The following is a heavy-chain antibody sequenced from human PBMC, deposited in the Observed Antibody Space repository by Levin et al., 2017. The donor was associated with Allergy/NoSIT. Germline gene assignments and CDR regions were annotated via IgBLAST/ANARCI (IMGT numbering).Heavy chain of an antibody. CDR1: GFTFSGSA. D-gene: IGHD2/OR15-2a*01. CDR2: IRSKANSYAT. J-gene: IGHJ6*03. Sequence: KVSCAASGFTFSGSAMHWVRQASGKGLEWVGRIRSKANSYATAYAASVKGRFTISRDDSKNTAYLQMNSLKTEDTAVYYCTRETREYYYYYYYMDVWGKGTTVTVSS. V-gene: IGHV3-73*01. CDR3: TRETREYYYYYYYMDV.